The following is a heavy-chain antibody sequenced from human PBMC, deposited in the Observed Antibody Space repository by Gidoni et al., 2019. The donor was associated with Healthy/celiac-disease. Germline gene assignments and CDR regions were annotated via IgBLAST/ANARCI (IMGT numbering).Heavy chain of an antibody. CDR3: ARDAGDYDILTGYPRGDYGMDV. D-gene: IGHD3-9*01. V-gene: IGHV3-33*01. Sequence: VQLVESGGGVVQPGRSLRLSCAASGLPYSSYGLHSVSPAPGKGLEWVAVILYDGSNKYYADSVKGRVTISRDNSKNTLYLQMNSLRAEDTAVYYCARDAGDYDILTGYPRGDYGMDVWGQGTTVTVSS. J-gene: IGHJ6*02. CDR1: GLPYSSYG. CDR2: ILYDGSNK.